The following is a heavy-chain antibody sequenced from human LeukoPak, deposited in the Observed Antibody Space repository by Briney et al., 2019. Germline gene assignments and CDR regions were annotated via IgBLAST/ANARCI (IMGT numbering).Heavy chain of an antibody. CDR3: ARDGPRSRGYSYGTSAFDI. D-gene: IGHD5-18*01. CDR1: GFTVSSFY. CDR2: IYSDDST. Sequence: PGGSLRLSCVASGFTVSSFYMTWVRQAPGRGLEWVSVIYSDDSTYYADSVKGRFTISRVNSKNTLYLQMNSLRAEDTAMYYCARDGPRSRGYSYGTSAFDIWGQGTMVTVSS. J-gene: IGHJ3*02. V-gene: IGHV3-53*01.